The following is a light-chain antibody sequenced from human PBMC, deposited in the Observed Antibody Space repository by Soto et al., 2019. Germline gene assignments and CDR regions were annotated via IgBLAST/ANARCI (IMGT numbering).Light chain of an antibody. CDR2: TTS. CDR3: QKYDTTSLT. CDR1: QDIGNY. V-gene: IGKV1-27*01. Sequence: DIEMTQSPSSLSASVGDRVTITCRASQDIGNYLVWYQQKPGQVPKLLIDTTSTLQSGVPIRFSGSGSGTDFTLSISSLQPGDVATYYCQKYDTTSLTFGGGTKVEI. J-gene: IGKJ4*01.